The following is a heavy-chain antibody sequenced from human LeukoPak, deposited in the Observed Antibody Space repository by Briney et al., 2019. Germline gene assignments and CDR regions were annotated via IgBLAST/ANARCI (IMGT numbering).Heavy chain of an antibody. Sequence: GESLKISCKGSGYSFTSYWIGWVRQMPGKGLEWMGIIYPGDSDTRYSPSFQGQVTISADKSISTAYLQWSSLKASDTAMYYFARQSFGWRSAFDIWGQGTMVTVSS. J-gene: IGHJ3*02. CDR2: IYPGDSDT. D-gene: IGHD3-3*01. CDR3: ARQSFGWRSAFDI. V-gene: IGHV5-51*01. CDR1: GYSFTSYW.